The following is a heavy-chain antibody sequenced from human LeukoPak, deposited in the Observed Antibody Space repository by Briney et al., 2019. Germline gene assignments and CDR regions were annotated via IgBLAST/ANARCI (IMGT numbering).Heavy chain of an antibody. CDR3: ARRVAASYNWFDP. J-gene: IGHJ5*02. CDR2: INPSGGST. Sequence: ASVKVSCKASGYTFTSYYMHWVRQAPGQGLEWMGIINPSGGSTSYAQKFQGRVTITTDESTSTAYMELSSLRSEDTAVYYCARRVAASYNWFDPWGQGTLVTVSS. CDR1: GYTFTSYY. V-gene: IGHV1-46*01. D-gene: IGHD6-13*01.